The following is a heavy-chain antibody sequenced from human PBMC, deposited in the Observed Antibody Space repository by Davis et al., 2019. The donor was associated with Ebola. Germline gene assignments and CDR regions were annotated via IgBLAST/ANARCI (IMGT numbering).Heavy chain of an antibody. V-gene: IGHV3-23*01. J-gene: IGHJ4*02. CDR3: ANYGDSFDY. D-gene: IGHD4-17*01. CDR1: AFTSSRYA. CDR2: ISGSGGST. Sequence: GSLRLSCAASAFTSSRYAMRLVRQAPGKGLEWVSAISGSGGSTYYADSVKGRFTISRDNSKNTLYLQMNSLRAEDKAVYYCANYGDSFDYWGQGTLVTVSS.